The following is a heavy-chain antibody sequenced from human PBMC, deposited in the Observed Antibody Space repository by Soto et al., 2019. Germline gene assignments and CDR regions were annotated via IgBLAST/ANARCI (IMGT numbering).Heavy chain of an antibody. Sequence: PGGSLRLSCTASGFTFGDYAMSWFRQAPGKGLEWVGFIRSKAYGGTTEYAASVKGRFTISRDDSKSIAYLQMNSLKTEDTAVYYCTRVEQKGEYLAAAGTFWFDYWGQGTLVTVSS. J-gene: IGHJ4*02. V-gene: IGHV3-49*03. CDR1: GFTFGDYA. CDR3: TRVEQKGEYLAAAGTFWFDY. CDR2: IRSKAYGGTT. D-gene: IGHD6-13*01.